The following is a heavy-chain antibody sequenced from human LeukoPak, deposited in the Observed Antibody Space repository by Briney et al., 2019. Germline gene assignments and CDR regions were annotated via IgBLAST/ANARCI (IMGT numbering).Heavy chain of an antibody. CDR2: FYPGDPDT. V-gene: IGHV5-51*01. Sequence: GESLKISCKGSGYTFTSYWIGWVRQMPGKGLEWMGFFYPGDPDTRYSPSFQGQVTISADKSISTAYLQWSSLKASDTAMYYCAMSLVGSNLRFDYWGQGTLVTVSS. D-gene: IGHD1-26*01. CDR1: GYTFTSYW. CDR3: AMSLVGSNLRFDY. J-gene: IGHJ4*02.